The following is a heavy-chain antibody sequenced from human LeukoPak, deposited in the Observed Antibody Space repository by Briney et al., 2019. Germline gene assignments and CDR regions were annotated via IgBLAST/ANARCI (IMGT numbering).Heavy chain of an antibody. V-gene: IGHV3-30*03. CDR2: ISYDGSNK. D-gene: IGHD3-9*01. J-gene: IGHJ4*02. Sequence: WGSLRLSCAASGFTFSSYGMHWVRQAPGKGLEWVAVISYDGSNKYYADSVKGRFTISRDNSKNTLYLQMNSLRAEDTAVYYCAGFRYDILTGYYLDYWGQGTLVTVSS. CDR3: AGFRYDILTGYYLDY. CDR1: GFTFSSYG.